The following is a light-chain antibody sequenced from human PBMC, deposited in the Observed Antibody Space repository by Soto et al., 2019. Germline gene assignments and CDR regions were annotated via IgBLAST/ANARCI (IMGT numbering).Light chain of an antibody. Sequence: DIQITKPQSSLSPLVEDRATITSRASQTLTNYLNWYQQQSGKAPKLLIYATDTLQSGVPSRFSGSGSGTEYSLTISSLQPEDFATYYCQQSYNTPQTFGQGTKVDIK. J-gene: IGKJ1*01. V-gene: IGKV1-39*01. CDR2: ATD. CDR3: QQSYNTPQT. CDR1: QTLTNY.